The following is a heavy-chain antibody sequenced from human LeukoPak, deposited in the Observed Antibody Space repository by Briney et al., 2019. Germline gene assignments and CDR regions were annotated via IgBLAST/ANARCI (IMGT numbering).Heavy chain of an antibody. Sequence: GGSLRLSCTASGFTFGDYAMSWVRQAPGKGLEWVGFIRSKAYGGTTEYAASVKGRFTIPRDDSKSIAYLQMNSLKTEDTAVYYCTRRRSGYYCDYWGQGTLVTVSS. D-gene: IGHD3-22*01. CDR1: GFTFGDYA. J-gene: IGHJ4*02. CDR3: TRRRSGYYCDY. V-gene: IGHV3-49*04. CDR2: IRSKAYGGTT.